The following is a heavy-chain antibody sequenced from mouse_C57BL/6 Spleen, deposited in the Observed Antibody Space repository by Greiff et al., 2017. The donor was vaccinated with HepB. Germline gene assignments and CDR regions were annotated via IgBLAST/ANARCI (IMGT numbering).Heavy chain of an antibody. CDR1: GFTFSSYA. Sequence: VQGVESGGGLVKPGGSLKLSCAASGFTFSSYAMSWVRQTPEKRLEWVATISDGGSYTYYPDNVKGRFTISRDNAKNNLYLQMSHLKSEDTAMYYCARGGPWGQGTLVTVSA. J-gene: IGHJ3*01. V-gene: IGHV5-4*01. CDR2: ISDGGSYT. CDR3: ARGGP.